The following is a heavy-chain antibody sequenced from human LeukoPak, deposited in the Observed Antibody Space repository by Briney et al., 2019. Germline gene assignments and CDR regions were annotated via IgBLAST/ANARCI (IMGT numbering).Heavy chain of an antibody. CDR3: ASPAGYSYGTSSY. Sequence: GGSLRLPCAASGFTFSSYGMHWVRQAPGKGLEWVAVISYDGSNKYYADSVKGRFTISRDNSKNTLYLQMNSLRAEDTAVYYCASPAGYSYGTSSYWGQGTLVTVSS. CDR1: GFTFSSYG. J-gene: IGHJ4*02. CDR2: ISYDGSNK. V-gene: IGHV3-30*03. D-gene: IGHD5-18*01.